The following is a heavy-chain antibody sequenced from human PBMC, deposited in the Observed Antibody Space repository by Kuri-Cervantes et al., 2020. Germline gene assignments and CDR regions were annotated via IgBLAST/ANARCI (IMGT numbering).Heavy chain of an antibody. CDR1: GXXXSSAYS. CDR2: GSA. V-gene: IGHV4-38-2*02. CDR3: ARDGMAPHYYDSSGXSLWHFDY. Sequence: GSLRLSCAISGXXXSSAYSWGWIRQSPGKGLEWIGTGSAHYNPSLRSRVTISVDTSKNQFSLKLSSVTAADTAVYYCARDGMAPHYYDSSGXSLWHFDYWGQGTLVTVSS. D-gene: IGHD3-22*01. J-gene: IGHJ4*02.